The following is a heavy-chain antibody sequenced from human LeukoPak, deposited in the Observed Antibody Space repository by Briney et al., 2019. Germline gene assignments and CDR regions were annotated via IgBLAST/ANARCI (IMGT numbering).Heavy chain of an antibody. J-gene: IGHJ6*03. V-gene: IGHV4-4*09. CDR1: GGSISSYY. CDR3: ARGNRRRDYDFWSGYSEGAYMDV. Sequence: SETLSLTCTVSGGSISSYYWSWIRQPPGKGLEWIGYIYTSGSTNYNPSLKSRVTISVDTSKNQFSLKLSSVTAADTAVYYCARGNRRRDYDFWSGYSEGAYMDVWGKGTTVTVSS. D-gene: IGHD3-3*01. CDR2: IYTSGST.